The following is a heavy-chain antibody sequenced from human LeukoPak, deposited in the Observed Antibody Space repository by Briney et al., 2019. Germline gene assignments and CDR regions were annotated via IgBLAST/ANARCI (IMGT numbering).Heavy chain of an antibody. CDR2: IRSKNHGGTT. V-gene: IGHV3-49*04. J-gene: IGHJ4*02. CDR3: TRGQYYPYGPEFDY. Sequence: GGSLRLSCTASGFTFGDYNMDWVRQAPGKGLERVGHIRSKNHGGTTDYAASVKGRFTISRDDSKSIVYLQMTSLKSEETAVYYCTRGQYYPYGPEFDYWGQGTLVTVSS. D-gene: IGHD3-10*01. CDR1: GFTFGDYN.